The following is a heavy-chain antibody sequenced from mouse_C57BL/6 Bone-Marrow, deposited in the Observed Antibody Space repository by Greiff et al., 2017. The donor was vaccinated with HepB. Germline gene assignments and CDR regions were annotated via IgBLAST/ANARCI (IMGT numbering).Heavy chain of an antibody. V-gene: IGHV1-15*01. CDR2: IDPETGGT. J-gene: IGHJ3*01. D-gene: IGHD3-2*02. CDR3: TRWGNLSWFAY. CDR1: GYTFTDYE. Sequence: QVQLQQSGAELVRPGASVTLSCKASGYTFTDYEMHWVKQTPVHGLEWIGAIDPETGGTAYNQKFKGKAILTADKSSSTAYMELRSLTSEDSAVYYCTRWGNLSWFAYWGQGTLVTVSA.